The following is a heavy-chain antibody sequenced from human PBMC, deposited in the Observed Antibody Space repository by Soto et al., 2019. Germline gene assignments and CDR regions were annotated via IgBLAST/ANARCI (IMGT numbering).Heavy chain of an antibody. D-gene: IGHD3-3*01. CDR1: GFTFDDYT. CDR3: ARFLEWLPYYYYGMDV. V-gene: IGHV3-7*05. J-gene: IGHJ6*02. CDR2: IKQDGSEK. Sequence: GGSLRLSCAASGFTFDDYTMHWVRQAPGKGLEWVANIKQDGSEKYYVDSVKGRFTISRDNAKNSLYLQMNSLRAEDTAVYYCARFLEWLPYYYYGMDVWGQGTTVTVSS.